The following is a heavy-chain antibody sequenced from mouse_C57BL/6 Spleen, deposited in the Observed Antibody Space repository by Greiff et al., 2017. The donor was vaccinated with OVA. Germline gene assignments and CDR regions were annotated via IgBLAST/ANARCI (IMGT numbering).Heavy chain of an antibody. V-gene: IGHV1-69*01. Sequence: QVQLQQPGAELVMPGASVKLSCKASGYTFTSYWMHWVKQRPGQGLEWIGEIDPSDSYTNYNQKFQGKSTLTVDKSSSTAYMQLSSLTSEDSAVYYCAREGVVATGDVDVWGTGTTVTVSS. CDR1: GYTFTSYW. D-gene: IGHD1-1*01. CDR3: AREGVVATGDVDV. CDR2: IDPSDSYT. J-gene: IGHJ1*03.